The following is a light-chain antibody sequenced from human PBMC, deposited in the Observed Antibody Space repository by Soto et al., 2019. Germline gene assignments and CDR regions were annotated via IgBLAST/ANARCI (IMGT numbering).Light chain of an antibody. Sequence: QSVLTQPPSASGTPGQRLTISCSGSSSNIGSNTVNWYQQLPGTAPKLLIYSDNQRPSGVPDRFSGSKSGTSASLAISGLQSEDEADYYCAAWDDSLTGPAVFGGGTKVTVL. V-gene: IGLV1-44*01. J-gene: IGLJ3*02. CDR2: SDN. CDR3: AAWDDSLTGPAV. CDR1: SSNIGSNT.